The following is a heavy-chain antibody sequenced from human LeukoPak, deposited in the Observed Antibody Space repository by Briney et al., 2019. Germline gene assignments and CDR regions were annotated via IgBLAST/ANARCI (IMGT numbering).Heavy chain of an antibody. Sequence: DSVKGRFTISRDNAKNSPYLQMNSLRAEDTAVYYCARDLGYGDYFDYWGQGTLVTVSS. J-gene: IGHJ4*02. D-gene: IGHD3-16*01. V-gene: IGHV3-7*01. CDR3: ARDLGYGDYFDY.